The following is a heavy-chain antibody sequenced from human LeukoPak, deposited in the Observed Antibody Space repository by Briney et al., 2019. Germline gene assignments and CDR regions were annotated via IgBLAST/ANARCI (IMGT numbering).Heavy chain of an antibody. Sequence: PSETLSLTCTVSGGSISSYYWSWIRQPPGKGLEWIGSIYHSGSTYYNPSLKSRVTISVDMSKNQFSLKLSSVTAADTAVYYCARDPSVTIFGVVTYFDYWGQGTLVTVSS. D-gene: IGHD3-3*01. J-gene: IGHJ4*02. CDR1: GGSISSYY. CDR2: IYHSGST. V-gene: IGHV4-38-2*02. CDR3: ARDPSVTIFGVVTYFDY.